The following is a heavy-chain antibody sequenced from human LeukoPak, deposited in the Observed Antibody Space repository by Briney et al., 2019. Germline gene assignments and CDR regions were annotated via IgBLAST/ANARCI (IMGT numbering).Heavy chain of an antibody. Sequence: SETLSLTCTVSGGSISSSSYYWGWIRQPPGKGLEWIGSIYYSGSTYYNPSLKSRVTISVDTSKNQFSLKLSSVTAADTAVYYCARSPHRPNWNRGDLFDYWGQGTLVTVSS. V-gene: IGHV4-39*01. CDR2: IYYSGST. CDR1: GGSISSSSYY. D-gene: IGHD1-20*01. J-gene: IGHJ4*02. CDR3: ARSPHRPNWNRGDLFDY.